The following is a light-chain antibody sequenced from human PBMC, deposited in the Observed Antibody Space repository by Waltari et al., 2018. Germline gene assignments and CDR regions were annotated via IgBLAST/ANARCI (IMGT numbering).Light chain of an antibody. J-gene: IGKJ2*03. CDR1: QSISDL. CDR2: KAS. Sequence: DIQMTQSPSTLSAFVGDRVTITCRASQSISDLLAWYQQRPGKAPKVLIYKASSLESGVPSRFSGSGSGTEFTLTISSLQPDDFASYYCQHYWTYPVSFGQGTKLEIK. CDR3: QHYWTYPVS. V-gene: IGKV1-5*03.